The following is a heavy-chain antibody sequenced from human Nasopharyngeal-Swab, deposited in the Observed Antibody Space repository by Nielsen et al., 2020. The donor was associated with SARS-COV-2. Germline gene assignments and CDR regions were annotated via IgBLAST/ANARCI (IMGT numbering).Heavy chain of an antibody. CDR2: ISSSRSYI. CDR1: GFTFNNYN. D-gene: IGHD3-3*01. CDR3: ARDGLDYDFWSAYFMDV. Sequence: GSLRLSYAASGFTFNNYNFNRVRQAPGEGLEWVSSISSSRSYIYYADSVKGRFTISRDNAKNSLYLQMNSLRAEDTAVYYCARDGLDYDFWSAYFMDVWGQGTTVTVSS. V-gene: IGHV3-21*01. J-gene: IGHJ6*02.